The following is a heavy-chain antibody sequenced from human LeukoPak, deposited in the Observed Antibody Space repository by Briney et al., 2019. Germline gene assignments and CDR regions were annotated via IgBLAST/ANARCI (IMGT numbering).Heavy chain of an antibody. V-gene: IGHV1-2*02. D-gene: IGHD3-22*01. CDR2: INPNSGGT. J-gene: IGHJ4*02. CDR1: GYTFTGYY. CDR3: ARDVYYYDSSGYYRAFDY. Sequence: GASVKVSCKASGYTFTGYYMHWVRQAPGQGLECMGWINPNSGGTNYAQKFQGRVTMTRDTSTSTVYMELSSLRSEDTAVYYCARDVYYYDSSGYYRAFDYWGQGTLVTVSS.